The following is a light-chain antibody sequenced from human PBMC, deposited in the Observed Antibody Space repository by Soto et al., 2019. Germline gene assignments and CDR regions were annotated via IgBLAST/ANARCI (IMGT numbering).Light chain of an antibody. CDR1: ISNIVSDYG. CDR3: QSYDRSLGGFYV. V-gene: IGLV1-40*01. CDR2: CVN. Sequence: QSALTQPPSVSGAPGRTFTISCTWIISNIVSDYGVLLYQQLPVTAPKLLVYCVNSRPSCVPDRFSGSTSGTSSSLSIAGXQAEDEDDYYCQSYDRSLGGFYVFGTGTKVAVL. J-gene: IGLJ1*01.